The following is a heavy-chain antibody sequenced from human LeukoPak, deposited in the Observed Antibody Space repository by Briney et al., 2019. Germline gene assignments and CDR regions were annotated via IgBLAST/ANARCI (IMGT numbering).Heavy chain of an antibody. CDR3: AREIRAGIAAAGTLDY. CDR1: GFTVSSNY. J-gene: IGHJ4*02. D-gene: IGHD6-13*01. CDR2: IYSGGST. Sequence: PGGSLRLSCAASGFTVSSNYMSWVRQAPGKGLEWVSVIYSGGSTYYADSVKGRFTISRDNSKNTLYLQMNSLRAEDTAVYYCAREIRAGIAAAGTLDYWGQGTLVTVSS. V-gene: IGHV3-53*01.